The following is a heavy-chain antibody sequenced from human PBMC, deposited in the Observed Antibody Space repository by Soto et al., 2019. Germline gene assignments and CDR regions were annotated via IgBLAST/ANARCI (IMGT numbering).Heavy chain of an antibody. CDR1: GYSFTNND. CDR2: MNPGSGDT. Sequence: ASVKVSCKASGYSFTNNDVTWVRQATGQGLEWMGWMNPGSGDTGNAQKFQGRVTMTRDISIATAYMELSSLRSDDTAIYYCARMATFGSLNWFDPWGQGTLVTVSS. V-gene: IGHV1-8*01. CDR3: ARMATFGSLNWFDP. D-gene: IGHD3-16*01. J-gene: IGHJ5*02.